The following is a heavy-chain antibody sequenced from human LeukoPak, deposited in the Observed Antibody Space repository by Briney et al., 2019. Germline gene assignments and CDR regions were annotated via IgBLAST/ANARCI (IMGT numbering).Heavy chain of an antibody. CDR2: IIPIFGSA. CDR3: ALLRAGRTSSHQEYYYSYGMDV. J-gene: IGHJ6*02. D-gene: IGHD3-10*01. Sequence: SVKVSRKASGGTFSSYAISWVRQAPGQGLEWMGQIIPIFGSAHYAQKFQDRVTSTVDESTSTAYMELSSLRSEDTAVYYCALLRAGRTSSHQEYYYSYGMDVWGQGTTVTVSS. CDR1: GGTFSSYA. V-gene: IGHV1-69*13.